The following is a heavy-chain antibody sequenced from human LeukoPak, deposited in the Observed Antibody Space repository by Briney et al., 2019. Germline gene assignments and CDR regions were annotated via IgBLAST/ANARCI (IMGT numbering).Heavy chain of an antibody. Sequence: GGSLRLSCAASGFTFTNYPMIWVRQAPGRGLTWVSGISGSGGSTYYADSVKGRFTISRDNSKNTLYLQMNSLRAEDTAVYYCAKDVIVGATSFDYWGQGTLVTVSS. V-gene: IGHV3-23*01. CDR3: AKDVIVGATSFDY. D-gene: IGHD1-26*01. J-gene: IGHJ4*02. CDR2: ISGSGGST. CDR1: GFTFTNYP.